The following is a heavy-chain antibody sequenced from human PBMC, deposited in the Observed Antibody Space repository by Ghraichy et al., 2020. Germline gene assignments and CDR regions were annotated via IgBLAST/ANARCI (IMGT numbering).Heavy chain of an antibody. Sequence: GGSLRLSCAASGFTFSSYAMSWVRQAPGKGLQWVSAISGSTYTTYYADSVKGRFTISRDNSKNTLYLQMSSLRAEDTAVYYCAKDDYYGSGSYYPYHYYGMDVWGQGTTVTVSS. CDR1: GFTFSSYA. V-gene: IGHV3-23*01. D-gene: IGHD3-10*01. J-gene: IGHJ6*02. CDR2: ISGSTYTT. CDR3: AKDDYYGSGSYYPYHYYGMDV.